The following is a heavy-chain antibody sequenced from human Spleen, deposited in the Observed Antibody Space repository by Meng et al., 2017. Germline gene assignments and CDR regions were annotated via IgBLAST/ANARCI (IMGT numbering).Heavy chain of an antibody. CDR3: ARDEDISAAGKLFGDY. CDR1: GYTFSSYD. J-gene: IGHJ4*02. V-gene: IGHV1-8*03. CDR2: MNSNSGNT. Sequence: ASVKVSCKASGYTFSSYDINWVRQATGQGLEWMGWMNSNSGNTGYAQKFQGRVTITRNTSISTAYMELSSLRSEDTAMYYCARDEDISAAGKLFGDYWGQGTLVTVSS. D-gene: IGHD6-13*01.